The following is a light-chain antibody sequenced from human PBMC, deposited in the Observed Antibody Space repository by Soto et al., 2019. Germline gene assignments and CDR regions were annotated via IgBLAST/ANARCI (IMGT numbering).Light chain of an antibody. J-gene: IGKJ1*01. CDR1: QSISSW. CDR3: QQYKT. Sequence: DIQMTQSPSTLSASVGDRVTITCRASQSISSWLAWYQQKPGKAPKLLIYKASSLESGVPSRFSGSGSGTEFTLTISGLQPDDFATYYCQQYKTFGQGTKVDI. CDR2: KAS. V-gene: IGKV1-5*03.